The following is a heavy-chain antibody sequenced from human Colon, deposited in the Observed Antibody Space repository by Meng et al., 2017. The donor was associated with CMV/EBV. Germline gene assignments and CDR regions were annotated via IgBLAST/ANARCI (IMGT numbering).Heavy chain of an antibody. V-gene: IGHV3-74*01. CDR2: IQSDGSST. CDR1: GFTFSNYD. J-gene: IGHJ4*02. CDR3: TRDFWGILEY. D-gene: IGHD3-16*01. Sequence: EVQLVEFWGGLVQPGGALRLSCAASGFTFSNYDIHWVRQVPGKALVWVSRIQSDGSSTTYADSVKGRFTISRDNAKNTVYLQMNSLRVEDTAVYYCTRDFWGILEYWGQGALVTVSS.